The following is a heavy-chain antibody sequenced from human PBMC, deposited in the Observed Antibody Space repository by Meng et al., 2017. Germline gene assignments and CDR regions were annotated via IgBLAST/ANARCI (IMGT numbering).Heavy chain of an antibody. CDR2: INDSGST. Sequence: QVRLYVGGAGAVKASDTLSLPCAGYGWSFSGYDWSWSRQPPGKGLEWIGEINDSGSTNYTPSLKSRVTISVDTSKNQFSLKLSSVTAADTAVYYCARGSMFGATVTKIDYWGKGTLVTVSS. CDR3: ARGSMFGATVTKIDY. V-gene: IGHV4-34*01. J-gene: IGHJ4*02. CDR1: GWSFSGYD. D-gene: IGHD4-17*01.